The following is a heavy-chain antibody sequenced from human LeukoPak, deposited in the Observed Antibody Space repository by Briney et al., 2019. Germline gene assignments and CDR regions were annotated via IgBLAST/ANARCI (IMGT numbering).Heavy chain of an antibody. Sequence: PSETLSLTCTVSGGSISSYYWSWIRQPPGKGLEWIGEINHSGSTNYNPSLKSRVTISVDTSKNQFSLKLSSVTAADTAVYYCARQSYWGQGTLVTVSS. CDR1: GGSISSYY. CDR2: INHSGST. J-gene: IGHJ4*02. V-gene: IGHV4-34*01. CDR3: ARQSY.